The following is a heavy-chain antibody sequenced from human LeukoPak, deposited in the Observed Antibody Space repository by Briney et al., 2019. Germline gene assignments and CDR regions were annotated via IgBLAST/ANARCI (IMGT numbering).Heavy chain of an antibody. Sequence: VASVKVSCKASGYTFTSYAMNWVRQAPGQGLEWMGWINTNTGNPTYAQGFTGRFVFSLDTSVSTAYLQISSLKAEDTAVYYRARVTHRYCSSTSCYTYYYYGMDVWGQGTTVTVSS. J-gene: IGHJ6*02. CDR3: ARVTHRYCSSTSCYTYYYYGMDV. D-gene: IGHD2-2*02. V-gene: IGHV7-4-1*02. CDR2: INTNTGNP. CDR1: GYTFTSYA.